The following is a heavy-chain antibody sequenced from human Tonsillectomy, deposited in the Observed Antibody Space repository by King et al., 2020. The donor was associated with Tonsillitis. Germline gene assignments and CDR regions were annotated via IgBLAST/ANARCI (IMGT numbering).Heavy chain of an antibody. CDR2: IYPDDSDS. CDR3: AERSKVAVAGSFDI. CDR1: GYTFSNYW. J-gene: IGHJ4*02. V-gene: IGHV5-51*01. Sequence: QLVQSGAEVKKPGESLKISCEGSGYTFSNYWIAWVRQKPGKGLEYMGVIYPDDSDSRYSSSFRGQVTFSADNSISTAYLHWSRLKASDTALYYCAERSKVAVAGSFDIWGKGTLVIVSS. D-gene: IGHD6-19*01.